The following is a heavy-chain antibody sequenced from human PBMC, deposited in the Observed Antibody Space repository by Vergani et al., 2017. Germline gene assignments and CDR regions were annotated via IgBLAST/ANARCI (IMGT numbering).Heavy chain of an antibody. CDR2: IYPGDSDT. J-gene: IGHJ6*02. CDR3: ARHRVWGLVVEAATPWYYYYGMDV. D-gene: IGHD2-15*01. CDR1: GYSYTSYW. Sequence: EVQLVPSGAEVKKPGESLKISCKGSGYSYTSYWIGWVRQMPGKGLEWMGVIYPGDSDTRYSPSFQGQVTISADKSISTAYLQWSSLKASDTAMYYCARHRVWGLVVEAATPWYYYYGMDVWGQGTTVSVSS. V-gene: IGHV5-51*01.